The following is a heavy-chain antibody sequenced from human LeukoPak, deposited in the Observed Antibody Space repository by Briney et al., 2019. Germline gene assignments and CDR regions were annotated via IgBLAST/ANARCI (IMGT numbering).Heavy chain of an antibody. CDR3: ARVSPDNYYDSSGYYYGFDY. CDR1: GGSISSYY. CDR2: IYYSGST. V-gene: IGHV4-59*01. D-gene: IGHD3-22*01. Sequence: SETLSLTCTVSGGSISSYYWGWIRQPPGKGLEWIGYIYYSGSTNYNPSLKSRVTISVDTSKNQFSLKLSSVTAADTAVYYCARVSPDNYYDSSGYYYGFDYWGQGTLVTVSS. J-gene: IGHJ4*02.